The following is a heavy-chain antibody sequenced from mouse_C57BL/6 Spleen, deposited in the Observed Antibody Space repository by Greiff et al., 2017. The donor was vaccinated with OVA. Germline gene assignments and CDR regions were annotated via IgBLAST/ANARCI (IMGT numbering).Heavy chain of an antibody. CDR3: AKRARSYYGSSDWYFDV. J-gene: IGHJ1*03. Sequence: VQGVESGPGLVAPSQSLSITCTVSGFSLTSYGVDWVRQPPGKGLEWLGVIWGGGSTNYNSALMSRLSISKDNSKSQVFLKMNSLQTDDTAMYYCAKRARSYYGSSDWYFDVWGTGTTVTVSS. CDR2: IWGGGST. CDR1: GFSLTSYG. D-gene: IGHD1-1*01. V-gene: IGHV2-9*01.